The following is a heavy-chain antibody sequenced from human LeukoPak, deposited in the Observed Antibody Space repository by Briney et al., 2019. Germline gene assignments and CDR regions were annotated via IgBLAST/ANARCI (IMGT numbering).Heavy chain of an antibody. J-gene: IGHJ4*02. Sequence: GESLKISCKGSGYSFTSYWIGWVRQMPGKGLEWVGIIYPCDYDTRYSPSFQGQFTISADKSISTAYLQWSSLKASDTAMYYFARLVGIGGTVFDYWGQGTLVTVSS. CDR2: IYPCDYDT. CDR1: GYSFTSYW. D-gene: IGHD4-23*01. V-gene: IGHV5-51*01. CDR3: ARLVGIGGTVFDY.